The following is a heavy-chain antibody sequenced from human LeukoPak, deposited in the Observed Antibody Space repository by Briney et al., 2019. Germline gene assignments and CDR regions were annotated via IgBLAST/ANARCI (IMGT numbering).Heavy chain of an antibody. Sequence: PSETLSLTCAVYGGSFSGYYWSWIRQPPGKGLEWIGEINHSGSTNYNPSLKSRVTISVDTSKNQFSLKLSSVTAADTAVYYCARGGGGYLVFDIWGQGTMVTVSS. CDR3: ARGGGGYLVFDI. CDR2: INHSGST. CDR1: GGSFSGYY. J-gene: IGHJ3*02. V-gene: IGHV4-34*01. D-gene: IGHD3-22*01.